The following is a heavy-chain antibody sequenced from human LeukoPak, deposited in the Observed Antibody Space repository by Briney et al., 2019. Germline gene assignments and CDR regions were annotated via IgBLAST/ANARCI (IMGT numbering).Heavy chain of an antibody. D-gene: IGHD5-18*01. J-gene: IGHJ4*02. CDR3: AKSSRPATAMALFDY. CDR2: ISGSGTNT. V-gene: IGHV3-23*01. Sequence: GGSLTLSCAASGFTFSSYCMSWVRQAPGKGLEWGSGISGSGTNTNYADSVKGRFTISRDNSKNTVYLQMKSLRAEDTAVYYCAKSSRPATAMALFDYWGQGTLVTVSS. CDR1: GFTFSSYC.